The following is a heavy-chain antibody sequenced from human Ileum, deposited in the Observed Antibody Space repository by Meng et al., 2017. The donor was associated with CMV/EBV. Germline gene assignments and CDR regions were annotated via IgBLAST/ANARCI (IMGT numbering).Heavy chain of an antibody. Sequence: VQLQGSGPGLVKPSQTLPLTCTVSGGSITSGNYYWSWTRQPPGRGLEWIGYIYYSGSPYYKPSLKSRVTISLDTSKNQFSLNLRSVTATDSAVYYCVRQVVAASFDYWGQGALVTVSS. CDR1: GGSITSGNYY. J-gene: IGHJ4*02. D-gene: IGHD2-15*01. CDR3: VRQVVAASFDY. V-gene: IGHV4-30-4*08. CDR2: IYYSGSP.